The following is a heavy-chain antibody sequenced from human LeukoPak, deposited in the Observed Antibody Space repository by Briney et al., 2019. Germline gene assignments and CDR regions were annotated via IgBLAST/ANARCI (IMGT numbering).Heavy chain of an antibody. CDR2: ISYDGNEK. Sequence: PGGSLRLSCEVSGFTISNHGMHWVRQAPGKGLEWVAMISYDGNEKYYADSVKGRLTISRDNSKNTLYLQMNSLTTEDTAIYYCAKDWGASGWYNWFDPWGQGTQVTVSS. V-gene: IGHV3-30*18. CDR3: AKDWGASGWYNWFDP. CDR1: GFTISNHG. D-gene: IGHD6-19*01. J-gene: IGHJ5*02.